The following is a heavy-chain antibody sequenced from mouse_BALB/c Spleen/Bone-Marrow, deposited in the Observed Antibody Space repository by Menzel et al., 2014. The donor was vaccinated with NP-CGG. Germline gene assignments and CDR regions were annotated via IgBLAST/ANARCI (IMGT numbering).Heavy chain of an antibody. V-gene: IGHV1-5*01. J-gene: IGHJ1*01. Sequence: EVQLQQSGTVLARPGASVKMSCKASDYTFTSYRMHWLKQRPGQGLEWIGAIYPGNSDTSYNQKFKGKAELTAVTSTSTAYMDLSSLTNEDSAVYYCTLACFGQGDWFFDVWGAGTTVTVSS. CDR2: IYPGNSDT. D-gene: IGHD6-1*01. CDR3: TLACFGQGDWFFDV. CDR1: DYTFTSYR.